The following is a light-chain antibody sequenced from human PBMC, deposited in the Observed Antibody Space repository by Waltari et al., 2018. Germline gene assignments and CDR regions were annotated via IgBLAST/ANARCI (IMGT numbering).Light chain of an antibody. CDR2: GAS. V-gene: IGKV3-15*01. CDR1: QSIRSN. Sequence: ERVITQYPATQSVFPGERATLSCRASQSIRSNLAWYQHKPGQDPRLLIYGASTRATGIPARFSGSGSGTEFTLTISSLQSEDFAVYFCQQYDNWLGTFGQGTKVEIK. J-gene: IGKJ1*01. CDR3: QQYDNWLGT.